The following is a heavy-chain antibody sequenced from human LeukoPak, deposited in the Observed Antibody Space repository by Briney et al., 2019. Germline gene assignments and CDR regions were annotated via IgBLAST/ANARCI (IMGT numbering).Heavy chain of an antibody. Sequence: GGSLRLSCAASGFTFSNAWMSWVRQAPGKGLEWVGRIKSKTDGGTTDYAAPVKGRFTISRDDSKNTLYLQMNSLKTENTAVYYCTIWGKNGSYYVDYWGQGTLVTVSS. CDR2: IKSKTDGGTT. CDR1: GFTFSNAW. CDR3: TIWGKNGSYYVDY. D-gene: IGHD1-26*01. J-gene: IGHJ4*02. V-gene: IGHV3-15*01.